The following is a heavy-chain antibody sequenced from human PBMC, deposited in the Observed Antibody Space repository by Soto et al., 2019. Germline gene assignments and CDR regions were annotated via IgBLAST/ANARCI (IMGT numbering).Heavy chain of an antibody. CDR1: GYSFTSYW. CDR2: IYPGDSDT. J-gene: IGHJ6*03. V-gene: IGHV5-51*01. D-gene: IGHD2-2*01. CDR3: ARHSGYFICTSCYLTGGYYYYYNMDV. Sequence: GESLKISCKGSGYSFTSYWIGWVRQMPGKGLEWMGIIYPGDSDTRYSPSFQGQVTISADNSISTAYLQWSSLKASDTAMYYCARHSGYFICTSCYLTGGYYYYYNMDVWGKGATVTVSS.